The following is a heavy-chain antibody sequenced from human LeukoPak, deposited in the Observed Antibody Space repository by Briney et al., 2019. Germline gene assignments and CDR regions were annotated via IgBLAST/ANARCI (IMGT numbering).Heavy chain of an antibody. D-gene: IGHD4-17*01. J-gene: IGHJ4*02. CDR1: GGSISSYY. CDR3: ARGQMTTVTMSYFDY. Sequence: SETLSLTCTVSGGSISSYYWSWIRQPPGKGLEWIAYISDIGSINYNPSLKSRVTISVDTSKNQFPLKLSSVTAADTAVYYCARGQMTTVTMSYFDYWGQGTLVTVSS. V-gene: IGHV4-59*12. CDR2: ISDIGSI.